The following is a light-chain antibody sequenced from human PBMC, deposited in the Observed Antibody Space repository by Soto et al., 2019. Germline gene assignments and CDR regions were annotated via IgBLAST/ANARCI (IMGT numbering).Light chain of an antibody. CDR3: QQSFSTLLIT. Sequence: GDGVTLTCRASQSINSYLNWYQQKPGKAPKLLISAASNLQSGVPSRFSGSGSGTDFTLTISSLQPEDFATYYCQQSFSTLLITFGQGTRLEIK. CDR1: QSINSY. V-gene: IGKV1-39*01. J-gene: IGKJ5*01. CDR2: AAS.